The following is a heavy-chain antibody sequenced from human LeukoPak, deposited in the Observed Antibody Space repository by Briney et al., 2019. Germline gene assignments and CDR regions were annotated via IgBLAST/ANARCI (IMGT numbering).Heavy chain of an antibody. D-gene: IGHD6-19*01. CDR3: AKVRGTYSSGYFFDY. CDR2: ISWNSGYI. V-gene: IGHV3-9*01. J-gene: IGHJ4*02. CDR1: GFPFSFYE. Sequence: PGGSLRPSCAVSGFPFSFYEMNWVRQAPGKGLEWLSIISWNSGYIGYADSVKGRFTISRDNAKKSLDLQMNSLRAEGTAFYYCAKVRGTYSSGYFFDYWGQGTLVTVSS.